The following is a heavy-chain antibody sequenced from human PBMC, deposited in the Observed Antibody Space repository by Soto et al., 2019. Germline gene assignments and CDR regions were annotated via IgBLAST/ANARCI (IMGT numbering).Heavy chain of an antibody. CDR1: GFSLSSSGVS. D-gene: IGHD2-2*01. CDR3: AHRRPLDSLVVPAAWGYFYY. Sequence: QITLEESGPTLVKPTQTLTLTCTFSGFSLSSSGVSVGWIRQPPGKALEWLALSYGSDDKRYSPSLRRRHSITKDTSKNQVVLTMTNMDPVDTATDYCAHRRPLDSLVVPAAWGYFYYSGQGTLVTVSS. J-gene: IGHJ4*03. V-gene: IGHV2-5*01. CDR2: SYGSDDK.